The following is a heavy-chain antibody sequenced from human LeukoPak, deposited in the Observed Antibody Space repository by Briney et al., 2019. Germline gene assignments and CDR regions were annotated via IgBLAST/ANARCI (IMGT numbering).Heavy chain of an antibody. CDR3: AKDNIAGFGYGSGSYYPDNAFDI. Sequence: PGGSLRLSCAASGFSFSSHGMSWVRQAPGKGLEWVSGIIGGAGSTYYADSVKGRFTISRDNAKNSLYLQMNSLRAEDTALYYCAKDNIAGFGYGSGSYYPDNAFDIWGQGTMVTVSS. CDR1: GFSFSSHG. CDR2: IIGGAGST. V-gene: IGHV3-23*01. D-gene: IGHD3-10*01. J-gene: IGHJ3*02.